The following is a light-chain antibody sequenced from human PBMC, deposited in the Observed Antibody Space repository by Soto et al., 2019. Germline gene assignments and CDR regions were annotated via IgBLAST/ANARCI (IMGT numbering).Light chain of an antibody. J-gene: IGKJ4*01. V-gene: IGKV3D-20*01. CDR2: GAS. CDR3: HQYETSPPALT. Sequence: EIVLTQSPATLSLSPGERATLSCGASQRIDSNYLAWYQQKPGLAPRLLIYGASSRATGIPDRFSGSGSGTDFTLTISRLEPEDFAVHYCHQYETSPPALTFGGGTKVEIK. CDR1: QRIDSNY.